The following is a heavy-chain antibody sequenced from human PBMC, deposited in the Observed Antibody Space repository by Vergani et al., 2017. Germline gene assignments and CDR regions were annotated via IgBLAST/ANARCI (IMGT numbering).Heavy chain of an antibody. CDR3: AHSMATMSIVGVVTNWFDP. J-gene: IGHJ5*02. D-gene: IGHD3-3*01. Sequence: QSTLKESVPTLVKPTQTLTLTCTFSGFSLSTSGVGAGWIRQPPGKALEWLALIYWNDDKRYSPSLKNRPTITKDTSKNQVVITMTNMDPVETATYYCAHSMATMSIVGVVTNWFDPWGQGTLVTVSS. V-gene: IGHV2-5*01. CDR2: IYWNDDK. CDR1: GFSLSTSGVG.